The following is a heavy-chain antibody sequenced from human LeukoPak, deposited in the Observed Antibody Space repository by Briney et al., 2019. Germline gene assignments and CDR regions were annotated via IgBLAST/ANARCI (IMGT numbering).Heavy chain of an antibody. J-gene: IGHJ4*02. CDR1: GFTFSSYA. D-gene: IGHD2-2*01. V-gene: IGHV3-64*01. CDR2: ISSNGGST. CDR3: ARDDCSSTSCYFGVDY. Sequence: GGSRRLSCAASGFTFSSYAMHWVRQAPGKGLEYVSAISSNGGSTYYANSVKGRFTTSRDNSKNTLYLQMGSLRAEDMAVYYCARDDCSSTSCYFGVDYWGQGTLVTVSS.